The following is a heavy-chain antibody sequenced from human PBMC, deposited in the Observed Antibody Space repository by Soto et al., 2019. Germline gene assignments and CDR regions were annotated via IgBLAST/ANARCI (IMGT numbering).Heavy chain of an antibody. J-gene: IGHJ6*02. CDR1: GGSTSSYY. CDR2: IYTSGST. D-gene: IGHD3-10*01. Sequence: PPETLSHSCTVSGGSTSSYYWSWIRQPVGKEREWIGRIYTSGSTNYNPSLKSRVTMSVATSKNQFSLKLSSVTAADTAVYYCARATGTMVRGWTGYYYYGMDVWGQGTTVT. V-gene: IGHV4-4*07. CDR3: ARATGTMVRGWTGYYYYGMDV.